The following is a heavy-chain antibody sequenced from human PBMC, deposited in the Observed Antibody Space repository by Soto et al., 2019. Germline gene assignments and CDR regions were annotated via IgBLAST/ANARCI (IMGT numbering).Heavy chain of an antibody. CDR3: ASWIGSGGNYDVGY. CDR2: ISSDGSST. Sequence: EVQLVESGGGLVQPGGSLRLSCAASGFTFSSYWMHWVRQAPGKGLVWVSRISSDGSSTRYADSVRGRFTISRDNAKNTLYLQMNSLRAEDTAVYYCASWIGSGGNYDVGYWGQGTLVTVSS. D-gene: IGHD3-3*01. V-gene: IGHV3-74*01. CDR1: GFTFSSYW. J-gene: IGHJ4*02.